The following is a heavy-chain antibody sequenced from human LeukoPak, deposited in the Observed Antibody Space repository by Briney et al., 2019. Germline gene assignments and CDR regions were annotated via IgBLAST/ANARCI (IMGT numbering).Heavy chain of an antibody. D-gene: IGHD6-19*01. V-gene: IGHV4-34*01. Sequence: PSETLSLICAVYGGSFSGYYWSWIRQPPGKGLEWIGEINHSGSTNYNPSLKSRVTISVDTSKNQFSLKLSSVTAADTAVYYCARGTGWYDYWGRGTLVTVSS. CDR1: GGSFSGYY. CDR2: INHSGST. CDR3: ARGTGWYDY. J-gene: IGHJ4*02.